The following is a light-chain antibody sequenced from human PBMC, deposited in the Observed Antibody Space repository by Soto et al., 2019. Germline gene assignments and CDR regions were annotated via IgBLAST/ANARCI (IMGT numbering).Light chain of an antibody. CDR2: GAS. Sequence: ILVTPGPVTLSLSTGTRSTLPCRASESVASSYLAWYQQKPGQAPRLLIYGASSRATGIPDRFSGSGSGTDFTLTITRLQPEDFAVNYCQQYGSSPRTFGQGTKVDI. CDR3: QQYGSSPRT. J-gene: IGKJ1*01. V-gene: IGKV3-20*01. CDR1: ESVASSY.